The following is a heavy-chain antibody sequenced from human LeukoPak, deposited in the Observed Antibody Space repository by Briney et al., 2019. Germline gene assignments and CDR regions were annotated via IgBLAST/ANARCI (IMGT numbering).Heavy chain of an antibody. V-gene: IGHV3-74*01. CDR2: INNDGSDT. J-gene: IGHJ5*02. CDR3: ARDRPHNWFDP. CDR1: GFTFSDYW. Sequence: GGSLRLSCAASGFTFSDYWMHWVRQAPGKGLEWVSRINNDGSDTIYADSVKARFTISRDNARNTLYLQMNSLRAEDTAVYYCARDRPHNWFDPWGQGTPVTVSS.